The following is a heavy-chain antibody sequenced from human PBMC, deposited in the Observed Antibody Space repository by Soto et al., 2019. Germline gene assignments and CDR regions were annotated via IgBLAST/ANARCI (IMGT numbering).Heavy chain of an antibody. V-gene: IGHV3-9*01. Sequence: EVQLIESGGGWVQPGTSLRVSCAASGFTFHEYAMHWVRQAPGKGLEWVSGISSDGDTIAYADSVQGRFTVFRDNAKNSLFLPMNSLRAEETALYYCTKGGYDLIYYFGMDVWGQGTTVTVSS. J-gene: IGHJ6*02. CDR3: TKGGYDLIYYFGMDV. CDR1: GFTFHEYA. D-gene: IGHD5-12*01. CDR2: ISSDGDTI.